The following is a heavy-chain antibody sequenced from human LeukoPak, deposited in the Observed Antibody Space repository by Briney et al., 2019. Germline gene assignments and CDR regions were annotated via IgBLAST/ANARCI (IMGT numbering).Heavy chain of an antibody. D-gene: IGHD3-22*01. J-gene: IGHJ4*02. CDR3: ASLNYYDTSGYFDY. CDR2: IIPMFGTA. CDR1: GGIFSSYV. V-gene: IGHV1-69*06. Sequence: GSSVKVSCKASGGIFSSYVINWVRQAPGQGLEWMGGIIPMFGTANYAQKFQDRVTFTVDKSTSTDYMELSSLRSEDTAVYYCASLNYYDTSGYFDYWGQGTLVTVSS.